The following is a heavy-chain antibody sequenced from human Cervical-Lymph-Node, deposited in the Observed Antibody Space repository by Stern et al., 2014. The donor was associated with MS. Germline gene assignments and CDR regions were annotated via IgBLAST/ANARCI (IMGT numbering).Heavy chain of an antibody. CDR1: GYTFTGYY. Sequence: VQLVESGAEVKKPGASVKVSCKASGYTFTGYYMHWVRQAPGQGLEWMGWINPNSGGTNYAQKFQGWVTMTRDTSISTAYMELSRLRSDDTAVYYCARDRAMVTFYYGMDVWGQGTTVTVSS. CDR3: ARDRAMVTFYYGMDV. J-gene: IGHJ6*02. V-gene: IGHV1-2*04. CDR2: INPNSGGT. D-gene: IGHD5-18*01.